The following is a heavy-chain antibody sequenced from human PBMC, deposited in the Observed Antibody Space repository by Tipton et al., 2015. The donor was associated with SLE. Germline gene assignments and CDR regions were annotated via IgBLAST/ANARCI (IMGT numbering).Heavy chain of an antibody. D-gene: IGHD3-16*01. V-gene: IGHV4-39*07. CDR2: IYYSGST. J-gene: IGHJ4*02. CDR3: ARSDGGH. CDR1: GGSISSHY. Sequence: TLSLTCSVFGGSISSHYWGWIRQPPGKGLEWIGSIYYSGSTYYNPSLKSRVTISVDTSKNQFSLKLTSVTAADTAVYYCARSDGGHWGQGTLVTVSS.